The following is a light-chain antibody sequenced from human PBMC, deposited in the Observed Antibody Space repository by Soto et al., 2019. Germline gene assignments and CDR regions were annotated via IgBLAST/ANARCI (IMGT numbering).Light chain of an antibody. J-gene: IGKJ5*01. CDR2: WSS. CDR1: QTVLSSSNNRNY. Sequence: DIVMTQSPDSLAVSLGERATIKCKSSQTVLSSSNNRNYLVWYQQKSGQPPKLLIYWSSTRASGVPDRFTGSGSGTDSTLTISNIQAEDVGIYYCHQHYDLPTFGQGTRLEL. V-gene: IGKV4-1*01. CDR3: HQHYDLPT.